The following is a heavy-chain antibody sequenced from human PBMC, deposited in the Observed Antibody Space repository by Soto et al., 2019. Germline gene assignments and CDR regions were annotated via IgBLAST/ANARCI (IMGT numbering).Heavy chain of an antibody. V-gene: IGHV4-39*07. D-gene: IGHD3-10*01. CDR3: ARIMVRGVIIRRDYFDY. Sequence: PSETLSLTCTVSGGSISSGGYYWSWIRQPPGKGLEWIGEINHSGSTNYNPSLKSRVTISVDTSKNQFSLKLSSVTAADTAVYYCARIMVRGVIIRRDYFDYWGQGTLVTVSS. CDR2: INHSGST. CDR1: GGSISSGGYY. J-gene: IGHJ4*02.